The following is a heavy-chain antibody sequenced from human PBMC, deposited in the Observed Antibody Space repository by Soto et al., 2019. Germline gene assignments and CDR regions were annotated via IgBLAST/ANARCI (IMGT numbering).Heavy chain of an antibody. V-gene: IGHV4-59*01. Sequence: PSETLSLTCTVSGGSISSYYWSWIRQPPGKGLEWIGYIYYSGSTNYDPSLKSRVTISVDTSKNQFSLKLSSVTAADTAVYYCARGDNYYDSSGYYSGTNWFDPWGQGTLVTVSS. J-gene: IGHJ5*02. D-gene: IGHD3-22*01. CDR1: GGSISSYY. CDR3: ARGDNYYDSSGYYSGTNWFDP. CDR2: IYYSGST.